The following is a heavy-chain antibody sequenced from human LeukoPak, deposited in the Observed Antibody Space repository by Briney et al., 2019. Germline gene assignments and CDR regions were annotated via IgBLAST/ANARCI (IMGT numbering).Heavy chain of an antibody. CDR2: TSYDGSNK. J-gene: IGHJ4*02. Sequence: PGGSLRLSCAASGFSFSSYAMHWVRQAPGKGLAWVAVTSYDGSNKYYADSVKGRFTISSDNSKNTLYLQMNSLRAEDTAVYYCAKDDRSRVAIDSSGYYHFFDYWGQGTLVTVSS. CDR3: AKDDRSRVAIDSSGYYHFFDY. V-gene: IGHV3-30-3*01. D-gene: IGHD3-22*01. CDR1: GFSFSSYA.